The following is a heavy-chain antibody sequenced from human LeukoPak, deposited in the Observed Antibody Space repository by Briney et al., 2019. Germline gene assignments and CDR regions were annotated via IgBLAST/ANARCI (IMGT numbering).Heavy chain of an antibody. CDR1: GFTFKTYS. CDR3: APLYDRYYVDWFDP. V-gene: IGHV3-23*01. J-gene: IGHJ5*02. D-gene: IGHD3-22*01. Sequence: GGSLRLSCVVSGFTFKTYSMNWVRQAPGKGLEWVSAISGSGGSTYYADSVKGRFTISRDNSKNTLYLQMNSLRAEDTAVYYCAPLYDRYYVDWFDPWGQGTLVTVSS. CDR2: ISGSGGST.